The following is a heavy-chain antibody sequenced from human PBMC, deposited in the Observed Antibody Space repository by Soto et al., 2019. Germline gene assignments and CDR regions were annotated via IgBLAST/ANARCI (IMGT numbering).Heavy chain of an antibody. V-gene: IGHV3-30-3*01. D-gene: IGHD5-12*01. J-gene: IGHJ6*02. Sequence: PGGSLRLSCAASGFTFSSYAMHWVRQAPGKGLEWVAVISYDGSNKYYADSVKGRFTISRDNSKNTLYPQMNSLRAEDTAVYYCARDPPMATIRSVYSYYGMDVWGQGTTVTVSS. CDR2: ISYDGSNK. CDR1: GFTFSSYA. CDR3: ARDPPMATIRSVYSYYGMDV.